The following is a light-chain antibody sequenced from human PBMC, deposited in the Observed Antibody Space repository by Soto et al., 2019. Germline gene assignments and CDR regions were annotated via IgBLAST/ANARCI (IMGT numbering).Light chain of an antibody. CDR2: DAY. CDR1: QSFRGL. CDR3: QQRHMWPIT. V-gene: IGKV3-11*01. Sequence: EVVLTQSPVTLSLSPGERATLSCRASQSFRGLLAWYQQKPGQAPRLLIYDAYNRATGIPPRFRGSGSGTDFTLTISRLEPEDSAVYYCQQRHMWPITFGQGTRLEI. J-gene: IGKJ5*01.